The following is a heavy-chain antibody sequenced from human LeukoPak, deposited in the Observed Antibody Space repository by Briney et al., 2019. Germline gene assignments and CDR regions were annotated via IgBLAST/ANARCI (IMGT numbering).Heavy chain of an antibody. J-gene: IGHJ4*02. Sequence: SETLSLTCTVPGDSISSGSYYWSWIRQPAGKGLVWIGRIYTSGSTNYNPSLKSRVTISVDTSKNQFSLKLSSVTAGDTAVYYCAATYYYDSSGYWGYFDYWGQGTLVTVSS. CDR3: AATYYYDSSGYWGYFDY. CDR2: IYTSGST. D-gene: IGHD3-22*01. V-gene: IGHV4-61*02. CDR1: GDSISSGSYY.